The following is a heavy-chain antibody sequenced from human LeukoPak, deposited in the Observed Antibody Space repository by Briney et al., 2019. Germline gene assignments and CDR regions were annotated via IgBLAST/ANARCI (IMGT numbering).Heavy chain of an antibody. CDR3: ARESSSPPHQRYYYMDV. D-gene: IGHD6-13*01. Sequence: ASVKVSCKASGYTLTGYYMHWVRQAPGQGLEWMGWINPNSGGTNYAQKFQGRVTMTRDTSISTAYMELSRLRSDDTAVYYCARESSSPPHQRYYYMDVWGKGTTVTVSS. CDR1: GYTLTGYY. J-gene: IGHJ6*03. CDR2: INPNSGGT. V-gene: IGHV1-2*02.